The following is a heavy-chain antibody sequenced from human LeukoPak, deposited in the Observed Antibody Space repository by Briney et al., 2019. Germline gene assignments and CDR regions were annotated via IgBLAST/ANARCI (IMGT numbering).Heavy chain of an antibody. V-gene: IGHV3-7*01. J-gene: IGHJ2*01. CDR2: IKQDGSEK. D-gene: IGHD3-22*01. Sequence: GGSLRLSCAASGFTFSSYWMSWVRQAPGKGLEWVANIKQDGSEKYYVDSVKGRFTISGDNAKNSLYLQMNSLRAEDTAVYYCARGVGWLLLRYFDLWGRGTLVTVSS. CDR3: ARGVGWLLLRYFDL. CDR1: GFTFSSYW.